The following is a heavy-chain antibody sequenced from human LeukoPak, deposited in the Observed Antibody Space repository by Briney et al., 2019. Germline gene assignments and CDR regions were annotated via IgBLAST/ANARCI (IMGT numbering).Heavy chain of an antibody. CDR1: GFSFSDNF. Sequence: PGGSLRLSCTASGFSFSDNFMGWIRQAPGKGLEWVSYISSGGDTIHYLDAVKGRFSISRDNSKRSLYLQMSRLRVNDTAVYYCARGGYGWTFKQWGQGTLVSVSS. CDR3: ARGGYGWTFKQ. D-gene: IGHD5-18*01. CDR2: ISSGGDTI. V-gene: IGHV3-11*01. J-gene: IGHJ4*02.